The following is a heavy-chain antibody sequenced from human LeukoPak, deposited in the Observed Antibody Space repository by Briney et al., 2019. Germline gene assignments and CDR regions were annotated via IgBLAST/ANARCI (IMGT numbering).Heavy chain of an antibody. Sequence: GGSLRLSCAASGFTFDDYAMHWVRQAPGKGLEWVSSISWNSGSIGYADSVKGRFTISRDNAKNPLYLQMNSLRAEDTALYYCAKDKAVSWVAYYFDYWGQGTLVTVSS. V-gene: IGHV3-9*01. CDR3: AKDKAVSWVAYYFDY. CDR2: ISWNSGSI. CDR1: GFTFDDYA. J-gene: IGHJ4*02. D-gene: IGHD2-15*01.